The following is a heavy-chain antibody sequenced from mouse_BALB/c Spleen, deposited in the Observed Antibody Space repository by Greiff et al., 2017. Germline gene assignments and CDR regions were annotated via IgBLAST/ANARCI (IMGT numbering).Heavy chain of an antibody. CDR2: INPGSGGT. Sequence: QVQLQQSGAELVRPGTSVKVSCKASGYAFTNYLIEWVKQRPGQGLEWIGVINPGSGGTNYNEKFKGKATLTADKSSSTAYMQLSSLTSDDSAVYFCARSVGGFYYYALDYWGQGTSVTVSS. CDR1: GYAFTNYL. J-gene: IGHJ4*01. V-gene: IGHV1-54*01. CDR3: ARSVGGFYYYALDY. D-gene: IGHD1-1*02.